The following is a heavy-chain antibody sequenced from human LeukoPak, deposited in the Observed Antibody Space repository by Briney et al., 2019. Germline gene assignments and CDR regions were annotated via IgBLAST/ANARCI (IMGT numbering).Heavy chain of an antibody. CDR3: ARYYSSTWYWFDP. CDR2: IDPSNSYT. J-gene: IGHJ5*02. V-gene: IGHV5-10-1*04. Sequence: GESLKISCQGSGYTFTAYWISWVRQMPGKGLEWMGRIDPSNSYTDYSPSLQGQVTISADKSISTAYLQWSSLKASDTAMYYCARYYSSTWYWFDPWGQGTLVTVSS. D-gene: IGHD6-13*01. CDR1: GYTFTAYW.